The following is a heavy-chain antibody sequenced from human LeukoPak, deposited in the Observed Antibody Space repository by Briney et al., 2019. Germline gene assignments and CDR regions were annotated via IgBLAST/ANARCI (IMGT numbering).Heavy chain of an antibody. CDR1: GYTFTSYA. CDR2: INAGNGNT. Sequence: ASVKVSCKASGYTFTSYAMHWVRQAPGQRPEWMGWINAGNGNTKYSQKFQGRVTITRDTSASTAYMELSSLRSEDTAVYYCARDSSTHYDFWSGYPYYCYYGMDVWGQGTTVTVSS. V-gene: IGHV1-3*01. J-gene: IGHJ6*02. D-gene: IGHD3-3*01. CDR3: ARDSSTHYDFWSGYPYYCYYGMDV.